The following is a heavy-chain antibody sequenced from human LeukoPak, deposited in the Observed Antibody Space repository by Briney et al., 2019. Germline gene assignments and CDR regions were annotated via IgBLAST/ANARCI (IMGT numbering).Heavy chain of an antibody. J-gene: IGHJ4*02. CDR3: ARGGSYLPY. CDR1: GGSINGYH. V-gene: IGHV4-4*07. CDR2: MYTGGST. Sequence: SETLSLTCTVSGGSINGYHWSWIRQPAGKGLEWIGHMYTGGSTNYNPSLKSRVTMSVDTSKNQFSLKLSSVTAADTAVYHCARGGSYLPYWGQGMLVTVSS. D-gene: IGHD1-26*01.